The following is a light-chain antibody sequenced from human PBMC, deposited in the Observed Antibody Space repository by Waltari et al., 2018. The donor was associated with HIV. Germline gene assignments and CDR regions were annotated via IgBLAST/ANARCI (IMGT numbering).Light chain of an antibody. V-gene: IGKV3-20*01. CDR2: GIS. CDR1: QSIRRRY. Sequence: EVVLTQSPGTLSLSPGERAALSCRASQSIRRRYLAWYQQKPGQAPRLLIHGISNRATGIPDRFSGSGSGTDFTLTISRLESEDFAVYYCQQYGNSPRTFGQGTKVEIK. J-gene: IGKJ1*01. CDR3: QQYGNSPRT.